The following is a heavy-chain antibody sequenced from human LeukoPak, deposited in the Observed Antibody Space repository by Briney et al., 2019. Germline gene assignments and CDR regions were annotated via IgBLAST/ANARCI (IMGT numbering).Heavy chain of an antibody. CDR2: MNPDGSTI. V-gene: IGHV3-7*01. CDR3: ARDPLNGALDI. CDR1: GFSFSGSW. Sequence: GGSLRLSCTASGFSFSGSWMSWVRQLPGKGLEWLADMNPDGSTIVYVDSVKGRFTISRNNARNSVYLQMDGLRAEDTAVYYCARDPLNGALDIWGQGTLVTVSS. J-gene: IGHJ3*02.